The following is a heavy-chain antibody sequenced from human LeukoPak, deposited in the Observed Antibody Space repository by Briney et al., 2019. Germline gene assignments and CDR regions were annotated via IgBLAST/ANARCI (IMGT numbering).Heavy chain of an antibody. CDR2: IWYDGSKK. Sequence: GGSLRLSCAASGFTFSDYGMHWVRQAPGKGLEWVAVIWYDGSKKYYADSVKGRFTISRDDSKNTLYLQMNSLRGDDTAFYYCARDYCSTTSCLDYWGQGTLATVSS. J-gene: IGHJ4*02. CDR1: GFTFSDYG. D-gene: IGHD2-2*01. V-gene: IGHV3-33*01. CDR3: ARDYCSTTSCLDY.